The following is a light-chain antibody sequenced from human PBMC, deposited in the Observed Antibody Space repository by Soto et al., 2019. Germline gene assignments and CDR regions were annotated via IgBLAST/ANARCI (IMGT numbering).Light chain of an antibody. CDR2: AAS. V-gene: IGKV1-39*01. CDR1: QSISSY. Sequence: DIQMTQSPSSLSASVGDRVTITCRASQSISSYLNWYQQKPGKAPNLLIYAASSLQSGVPSRFSGSGSGTDFTLTISSLQPEDFATYYCQQRYSTPRTFGQGTRLEIK. J-gene: IGKJ5*01. CDR3: QQRYSTPRT.